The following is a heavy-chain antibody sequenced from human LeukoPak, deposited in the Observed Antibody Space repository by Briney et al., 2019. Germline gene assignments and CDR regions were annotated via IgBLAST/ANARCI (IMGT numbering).Heavy chain of an antibody. V-gene: IGHV3-30*04. CDR3: ARNEAA. CDR2: ITDDGRKT. D-gene: IGHD6-25*01. CDR1: GFIFSSYS. Sequence: TGRSLRLSCAASGFIFSSYSMNWVRQAPGKGPEWVACITDDGRKTYHADSVKGRFTISRDDSKNTIYLQMSSLTPEDTAVYYCARNEAAWGQGTMVTVSS. J-gene: IGHJ3*01.